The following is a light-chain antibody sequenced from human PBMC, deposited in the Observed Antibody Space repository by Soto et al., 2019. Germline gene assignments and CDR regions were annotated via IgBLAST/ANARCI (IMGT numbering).Light chain of an antibody. Sequence: EIVLTQSPDTLSLSPGERATVSCRASQSVDSYLAWYQMKPGQAPRLLMYGTSSRGPGTPGRFSGSGSGTDFTLSISKVEPEDFAWYYCQQYATSPTTFGQGSRL. CDR2: GTS. CDR3: QQYATSPTT. J-gene: IGKJ5*01. V-gene: IGKV3-20*01. CDR1: QSVDSY.